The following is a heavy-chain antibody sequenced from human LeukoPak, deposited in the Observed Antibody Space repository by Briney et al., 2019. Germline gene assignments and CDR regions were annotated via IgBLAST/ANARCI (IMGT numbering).Heavy chain of an antibody. Sequence: SETLSLTCTVSGGSISSYYWSWIRQPPGKGLEWIGHIYYSGSTNYNPSLKSRVTISVDTSKNQFSLKLSSVTAADTAVYYCARDLGVVGADFDIWGQGTMVTVSS. V-gene: IGHV4-59*01. CDR1: GGSISSYY. D-gene: IGHD1-26*01. CDR3: ARDLGVVGADFDI. CDR2: IYYSGST. J-gene: IGHJ3*02.